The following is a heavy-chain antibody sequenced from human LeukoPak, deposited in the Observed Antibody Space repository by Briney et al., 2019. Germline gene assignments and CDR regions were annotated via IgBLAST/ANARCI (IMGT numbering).Heavy chain of an antibody. CDR1: GFTFSSYG. Sequence: GGSLRLSCAASGFTFSSYGMHWVRQAPGKGLEWVAVISYDGSNEYYADSVKGRFTISRDNSKNTLYLQMNSLRAEDTAVYYCAKEGDCSGGSCYGGLDPWGQGTLVTVSS. CDR3: AKEGDCSGGSCYGGLDP. V-gene: IGHV3-30*18. CDR2: ISYDGSNE. D-gene: IGHD2-15*01. J-gene: IGHJ5*02.